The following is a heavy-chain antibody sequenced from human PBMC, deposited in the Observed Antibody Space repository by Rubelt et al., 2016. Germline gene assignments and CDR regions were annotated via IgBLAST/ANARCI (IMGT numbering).Heavy chain of an antibody. CDR2: IYHSGST. Sequence: QLQLQESGPGLVKPSETLSLTCTVSGGSISSSSYYWGWIRQPPGKGLEWIGSIYHSGSTYYNPSLKSRVTISVETAKNQFSLKLSSVTAADTAGYYCARVMGRRLLQFGDYWGQGTLVTVSS. CDR3: ARVMGRRLLQFGDY. V-gene: IGHV4-39*07. J-gene: IGHJ4*02. CDR1: GGSISSSSYY. D-gene: IGHD5-24*01.